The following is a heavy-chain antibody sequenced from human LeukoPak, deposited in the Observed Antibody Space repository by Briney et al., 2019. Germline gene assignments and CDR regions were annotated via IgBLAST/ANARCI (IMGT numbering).Heavy chain of an antibody. CDR2: IKQDGSEK. CDR1: GFTFSSYW. CDR3: ARDLPSPLGYGDYGYYFDY. J-gene: IGHJ4*02. Sequence: PGGSLRLSCAASGFTFSSYWMSWVHQAPGKGLEWVANIKQDGSEKYYVVSVKGRFTISRDNAKNSLYLQMNSLRAEDTAVYYCARDLPSPLGYGDYGYYFDYWGQGTLVTVSS. V-gene: IGHV3-7*01. D-gene: IGHD4-17*01.